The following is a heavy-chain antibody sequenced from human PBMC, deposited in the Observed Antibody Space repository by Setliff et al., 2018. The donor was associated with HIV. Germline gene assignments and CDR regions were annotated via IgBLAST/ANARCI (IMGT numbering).Heavy chain of an antibody. CDR1: GYTFNTYG. CDR2: ISANNGNT. CDR3: ARDAPAEYYDFDI. D-gene: IGHD3-3*01. J-gene: IGHJ3*02. Sequence: ASVKVSCKASGYTFNTYGISWVRQAPGQGLEWMGWISANNGNTNYAQKFQGRVTMTTDTTTSTAYMELRSLRSDDTAVYYCARDAPAEYYDFDIWGRGTMVTVSS. V-gene: IGHV1-18*01.